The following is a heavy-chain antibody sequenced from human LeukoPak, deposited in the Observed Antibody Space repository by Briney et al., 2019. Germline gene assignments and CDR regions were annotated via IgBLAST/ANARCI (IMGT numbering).Heavy chain of an antibody. Sequence: ASVKVSCKASGYTFTIYYMHWVRHAPGQGLEWMGIINPSGGSTSYAQKFQGRVTMTRDMSTSTVYMELSSLRSEDTAVYYCARDLGSSSWYSGGNDYWGQGTLVTVSS. J-gene: IGHJ4*02. CDR2: INPSGGST. V-gene: IGHV1-46*01. CDR1: GYTFTIYY. CDR3: ARDLGSSSWYSGGNDY. D-gene: IGHD6-13*01.